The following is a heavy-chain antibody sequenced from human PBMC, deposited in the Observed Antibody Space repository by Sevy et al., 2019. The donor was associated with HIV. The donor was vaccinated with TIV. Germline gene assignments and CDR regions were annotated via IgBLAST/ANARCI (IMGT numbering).Heavy chain of an antibody. CDR2: ISYDGSKK. D-gene: IGHD2-21*02. Sequence: GGSLRLSCAASGFTFSSYALLWVRQAPGKGLEWESLISYDGSKKYYSDSVKGRFAISRDESKTTLFLQMNSLRSEDTAIYYCARVGVSYCTDDCYHRFDYWGRGTLVTVSS. CDR1: GFTFSSYA. J-gene: IGHJ4*02. V-gene: IGHV3-30*09. CDR3: ARVGVSYCTDDCYHRFDY.